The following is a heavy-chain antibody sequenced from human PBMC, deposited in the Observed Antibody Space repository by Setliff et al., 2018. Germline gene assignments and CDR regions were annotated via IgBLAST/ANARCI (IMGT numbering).Heavy chain of an antibody. Sequence: ASVKVSCKASGYTFTSYGISWVRQAPGQGLEWMGWISVYNGDTNYPQRLQGRVTMTTDTSTSTAYMELRSLRSDDTAVYYCAKDRVEVVVAAPQARFDPWGQGTLVTVLL. CDR1: GYTFTSYG. V-gene: IGHV1-18*01. D-gene: IGHD2-15*01. CDR3: AKDRVEVVVAAPQARFDP. CDR2: ISVYNGDT. J-gene: IGHJ5*02.